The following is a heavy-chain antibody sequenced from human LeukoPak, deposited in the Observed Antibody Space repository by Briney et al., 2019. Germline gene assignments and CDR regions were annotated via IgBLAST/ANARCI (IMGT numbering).Heavy chain of an antibody. CDR3: ARSSLYYYYYGMDV. CDR1: GVSIGTYY. CDR2: INYRGTT. V-gene: IGHV4-59*08. Sequence: SETLSLTCSVSGVSIGTYYWGWVRQPPGKGLEWIGYINYRGTTSYNPSLKSRVTISVDTSKNQFFLNLMSATAADTAVYYCARSSLYYYYYGMDVWGQGTTVTVSS. J-gene: IGHJ6*02.